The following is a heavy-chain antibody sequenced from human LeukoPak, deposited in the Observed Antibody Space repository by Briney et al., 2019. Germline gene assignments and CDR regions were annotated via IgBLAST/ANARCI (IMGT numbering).Heavy chain of an antibody. CDR3: AKDLHYGSADY. Sequence: PGPSLRLSCSASGFTFSTSGVHWVRRLPGEGRVWVSFINPAGENTNYADSVKGRFIISRDNAKNTLYLQMNSLRAEDTAVYYCAKDLHYGSADYWGQGIQVTVSS. CDR2: INPAGENT. D-gene: IGHD3-10*01. V-gene: IGHV3-74*01. CDR1: GFTFSTSG. J-gene: IGHJ4*02.